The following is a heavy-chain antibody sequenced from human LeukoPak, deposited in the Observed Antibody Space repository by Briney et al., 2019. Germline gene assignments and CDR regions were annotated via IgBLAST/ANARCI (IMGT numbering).Heavy chain of an antibody. CDR3: ARDLSRYYGSGSAFDY. V-gene: IGHV4-4*07. Sequence: TPSETLSLTCTVSGGSISSYYWSWIRQPAGKGLEWIGRIYTSGSTNYNPSLKSRVTMSVDTSKNQFSLKLSSVTAADTAVYYCARDLSRYYGSGSAFDYWGQGTLVTVSS. D-gene: IGHD3-10*01. CDR2: IYTSGST. CDR1: GGSISSYY. J-gene: IGHJ4*02.